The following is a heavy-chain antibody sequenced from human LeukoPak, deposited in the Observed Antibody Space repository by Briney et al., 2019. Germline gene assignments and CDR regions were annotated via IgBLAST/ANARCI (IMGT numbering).Heavy chain of an antibody. CDR3: ARKMATTKRCFDY. CDR1: GGSISTSSYF. CDR2: IYYSGST. Sequence: PSETLSLTCTISGGSISTSSYFWGWIRQPPGKGLEWIGSIYYSGSTYYNSSLKSRVTISVDTSKNQLSLKLTSLTASDTAVYYCARKMATTKRCFDYWGQGTLVTVSS. V-gene: IGHV4-39*01. D-gene: IGHD5-24*01. J-gene: IGHJ4*02.